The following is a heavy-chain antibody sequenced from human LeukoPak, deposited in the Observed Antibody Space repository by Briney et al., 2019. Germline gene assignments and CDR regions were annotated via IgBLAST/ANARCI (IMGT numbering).Heavy chain of an antibody. Sequence: GGSLRLSCAASGFTFSNYAMSWVRQAPGKGLEWVSGISPGGPTYYADSVKGRFTISRDDSKNTLYLQMKNLRADDTAVYYCAKDGAWLRFDDWGQGILVSVSS. CDR1: GFTFSNYA. D-gene: IGHD5-12*01. CDR2: ISPGGPT. J-gene: IGHJ4*02. CDR3: AKDGAWLRFDD. V-gene: IGHV3-23*01.